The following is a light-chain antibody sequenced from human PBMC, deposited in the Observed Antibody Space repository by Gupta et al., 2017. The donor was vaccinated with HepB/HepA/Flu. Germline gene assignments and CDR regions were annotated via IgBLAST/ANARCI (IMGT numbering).Light chain of an antibody. CDR1: SGSVSTSYY. CDR3: VLYMGSGIGV. J-gene: IGLJ3*02. CDR2: STN. Sequence: QTVVTQEPSFSVSPGGTVTLTCGLSSGSVSTSYYPSWYQQTPGQAPRTLIYSTNSRSSGVPDRVSGSILGNKAALTITGAQADEESDYYCVLYMGSGIGVFGGGTKLTVL. V-gene: IGLV8-61*01.